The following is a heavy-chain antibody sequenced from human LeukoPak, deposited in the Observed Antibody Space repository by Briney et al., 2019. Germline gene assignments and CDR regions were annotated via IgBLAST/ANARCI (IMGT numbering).Heavy chain of an antibody. CDR1: GFNFNSYT. V-gene: IGHV3-48*01. Sequence: GGSLSLSCAASGFNFNSYTMNWVRQAPGKGLEWISYISRTGTTIYYADSGKGRFTISRDNAKNSLYLQMNSLRFEDTGLYFCARDLGSGDHGLLVWGQGTLLTVSS. CDR3: ARDLGSGDHGLLV. D-gene: IGHD2-21*02. CDR2: ISRTGTTI. J-gene: IGHJ4*02.